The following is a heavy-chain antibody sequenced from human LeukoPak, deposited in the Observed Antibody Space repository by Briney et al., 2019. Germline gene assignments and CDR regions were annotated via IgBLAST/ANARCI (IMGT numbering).Heavy chain of an antibody. CDR3: AKDRGSSWYTVPDAFDV. J-gene: IGHJ3*01. V-gene: IGHV3-23*01. CDR2: ISGSADSK. Sequence: GGSLRLSCTASGFTFTDYSMSWVRQAPGKGLEWVSAISGSADSKYYADSAKGRFTISRDNSKNTLYLQIHSLRVEDTAVYYCAKDRGSSWYTVPDAFDVWGQGTMVTVSS. CDR1: GFTFTDYS. D-gene: IGHD6-13*01.